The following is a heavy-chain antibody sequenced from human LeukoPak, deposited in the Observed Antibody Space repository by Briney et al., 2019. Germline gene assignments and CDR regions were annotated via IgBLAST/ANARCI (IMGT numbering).Heavy chain of an antibody. J-gene: IGHJ4*02. CDR3: ARDHCSSTSCYAELDH. V-gene: IGHV3-64*01. CDR1: GFTFSSYA. D-gene: IGHD2-2*01. CDR2: ISSSGGST. Sequence: PGGSLRLSCAASGFTFSSYAMHWVRQAPGKGLEYVSAISSSGGSTYYANSVKGRFTISRDNSKNMLYLQMGSLRAEDMAVYYCARDHCSSTSCYAELDHWGQGTLVTVSS.